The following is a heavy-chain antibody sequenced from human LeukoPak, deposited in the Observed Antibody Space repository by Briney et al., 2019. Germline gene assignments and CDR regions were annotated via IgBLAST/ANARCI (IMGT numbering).Heavy chain of an antibody. CDR3: ARVLSLRFFDWVLYADC. Sequence: PGGSLRLSCAASGFTFINYAMSWVCQAPGKGLELVSAISGSKSSTYYSDPFKGRFTTSRDNSNNNLFLQMNSLRAEDTAIYYCARVLSLRFFDWVLYADCWGQGTLVTVSS. D-gene: IGHD3-9*01. CDR1: GFTFINYA. CDR2: ISGSKSST. V-gene: IGHV3-23*01. J-gene: IGHJ4*02.